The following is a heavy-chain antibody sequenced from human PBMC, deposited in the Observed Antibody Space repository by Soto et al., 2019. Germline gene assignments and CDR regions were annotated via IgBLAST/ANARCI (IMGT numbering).Heavy chain of an antibody. D-gene: IGHD2-2*01. J-gene: IGHJ5*02. CDR1: GFTFSSYV. Sequence: HPGGSLRLSFAASGFTFSSYVMSWVRQAPGKGLEWVSAISGSGGSTYYADFVKGRFTISRDNSKNTLYLQMNSLRAEDTAVYYCAKEPLVPAAMWVWFDPWGQGTLVTVSS. V-gene: IGHV3-23*01. CDR3: AKEPLVPAAMWVWFDP. CDR2: ISGSGGST.